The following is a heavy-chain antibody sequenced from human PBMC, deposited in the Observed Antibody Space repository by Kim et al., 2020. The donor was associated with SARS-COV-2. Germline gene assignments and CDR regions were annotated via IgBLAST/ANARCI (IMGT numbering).Heavy chain of an antibody. V-gene: IGHV4-31*03. CDR2: IYYSGST. CDR3: ARGPSLNYYEFDL. J-gene: IGHJ2*01. CDR1: GGSISSGGYY. D-gene: IGHD3-22*01. Sequence: SETLSLTCTVSGGSISSGGYYWSWIRQHPGKGLEWIGYIYYSGSTYYNPSLKSRVTISVDTSKNQFSLKLSSVTAADTAVYYCARGPSLNYYEFDLWGRGTLVTVSS.